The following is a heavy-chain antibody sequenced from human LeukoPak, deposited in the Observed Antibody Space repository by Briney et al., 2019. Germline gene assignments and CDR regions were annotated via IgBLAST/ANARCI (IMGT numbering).Heavy chain of an antibody. J-gene: IGHJ6*02. CDR2: ISSSSSTI. V-gene: IGHV3-48*02. CDR1: GFTFSSYS. D-gene: IGHD3-10*01. Sequence: GGSLRLSCAASGFTFSSYSMNWVRQAPAKGLEWVSYISSSSSTIYYADSVKGRFTISRDNAKNSLYLQMNSLRDEDAAVYYCARDLFPSWVPDYYYGMDVWGQGTTVTVSS. CDR3: ARDLFPSWVPDYYYGMDV.